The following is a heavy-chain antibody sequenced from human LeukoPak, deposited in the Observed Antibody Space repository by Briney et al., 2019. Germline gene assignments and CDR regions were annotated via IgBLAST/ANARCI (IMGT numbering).Heavy chain of an antibody. CDR2: IYTGGTT. V-gene: IGHV3-66*01. Sequence: GGSLRLSCAASGFTVSSNSMSWVRQAPGKGLVWVSVIYTGGTTYYADSVKGRFTISRDNSKNTLFLQMNSLRAEDTAVYYCATDAGHWFDPWGQGTLVTVSS. J-gene: IGHJ5*02. CDR3: ATDAGHWFDP. CDR1: GFTVSSNS.